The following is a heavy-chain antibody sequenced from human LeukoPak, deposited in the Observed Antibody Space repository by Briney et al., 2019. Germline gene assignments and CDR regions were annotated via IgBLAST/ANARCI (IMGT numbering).Heavy chain of an antibody. CDR1: GFTFSSYA. V-gene: IGHV3-23*01. CDR2: IIDNGYIT. J-gene: IGHJ6*03. D-gene: IGHD3-16*01. Sequence: PGGSLRLSCAASGFTFSSYAMSWVRQAPGKGLEWVSGIIDNGYITYYANSVRGRFTISRDNSKDPLFLQMNSLRAEDTAVYYCAKLGGQEVHNYYVAVWGKGTTVAVSS. CDR3: AKLGGQEVHNYYVAV.